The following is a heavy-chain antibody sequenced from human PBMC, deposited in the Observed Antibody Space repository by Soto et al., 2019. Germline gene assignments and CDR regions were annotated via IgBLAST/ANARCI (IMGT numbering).Heavy chain of an antibody. J-gene: IGHJ6*02. D-gene: IGHD3-3*01. Sequence: GASVKVSCKASGYTFTSYGISWVRQAPGQGLEWMGWISAYNGNTNYAQKLQGRVTMTTDTSTSTAYMELRSLRSDDTAVYYCAKDKDWSGVYGMDVWGQGTTVTVSS. CDR1: GYTFTSYG. CDR2: ISAYNGNT. V-gene: IGHV1-18*04. CDR3: AKDKDWSGVYGMDV.